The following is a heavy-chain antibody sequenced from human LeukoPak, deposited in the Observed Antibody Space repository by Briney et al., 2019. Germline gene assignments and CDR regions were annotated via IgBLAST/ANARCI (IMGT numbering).Heavy chain of an antibody. D-gene: IGHD3-9*01. V-gene: IGHV3-21*01. J-gene: IGHJ5*02. CDR2: ISSSSSYI. Sequence: GGSLRLSCAASGFTFSSYSMSWVRQAPGKGLEWVSSISSSSSYIYYADSVKGRFTISRDNAKNSLYLQMNSLRAEDTAVYYCARDLEYYDILTGYYTEDWFDPWGQGTLVTVSS. CDR3: ARDLEYYDILTGYYTEDWFDP. CDR1: GFTFSSYS.